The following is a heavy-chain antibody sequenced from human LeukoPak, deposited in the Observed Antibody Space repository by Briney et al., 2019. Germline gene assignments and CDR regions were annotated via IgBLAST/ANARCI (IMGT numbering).Heavy chain of an antibody. V-gene: IGHV4-38-2*02. CDR2: IYHSGST. CDR3: AREWFGDNWFDP. Sequence: SETLSLTCTVSGYSISSGYYWGWIRQPPGKGLEWIGYIYHSGSTYYNPSLKSRVTISVDRSKNQFSLKLSSVTAADTAVYYCAREWFGDNWFDPWGQGTLVTVSS. J-gene: IGHJ5*02. D-gene: IGHD3-10*01. CDR1: GYSISSGYY.